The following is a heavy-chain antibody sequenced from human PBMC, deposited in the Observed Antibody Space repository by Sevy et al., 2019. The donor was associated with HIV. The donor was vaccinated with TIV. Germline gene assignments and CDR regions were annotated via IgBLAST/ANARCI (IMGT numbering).Heavy chain of an antibody. CDR3: ARWYCSNNVRYHLDF. D-gene: IGHD2-2*01. J-gene: IGHJ4*02. CDR2: IYYSGSI. Sequence: SETLSLTCTVSGGSINYYYWSWIRQPPGKGLEWIGYIYYSGSINYSPSLKSRVTMSVDTSKNQFSLKLTSVTAADTAIYYCARWYCSNNVRYHLDFWGQGTLVTVSS. V-gene: IGHV4-59*01. CDR1: GGSINYYY.